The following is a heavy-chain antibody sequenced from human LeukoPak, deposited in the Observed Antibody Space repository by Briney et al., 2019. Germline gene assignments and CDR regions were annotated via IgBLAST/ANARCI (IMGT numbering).Heavy chain of an antibody. CDR1: GGSVSSGSYY. CDR2: IYYSGST. J-gene: IGHJ4*02. D-gene: IGHD3-22*01. V-gene: IGHV4-61*01. Sequence: SETLSLTCTVSGGSVSSGSYYWSWIRQPPGKGLEWIGYIYYSGSTNYNPSLKSRVTISVDTSKNQFSLKLSSVTAADTAVYYCARPRNPYYYDSSGYYYDYWGQGTLVTVSS. CDR3: ARPRNPYYYDSSGYYYDY.